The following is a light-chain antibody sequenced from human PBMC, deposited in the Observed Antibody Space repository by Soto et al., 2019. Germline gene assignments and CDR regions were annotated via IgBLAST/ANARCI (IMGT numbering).Light chain of an antibody. CDR1: QSVSSSY. J-gene: IGKJ4*01. V-gene: IGKV3-20*01. CDR2: GAS. Sequence: EIVLTQSPGILSLSPGERATISCRASQSVSSSYLAWYQQKPGQAPRLLIYGASSRATGIPDRFSGSGSGTDFPLTISRLEPEDFAVYYCEQYGSSPLLTFGGGTKVEIK. CDR3: EQYGSSPLLT.